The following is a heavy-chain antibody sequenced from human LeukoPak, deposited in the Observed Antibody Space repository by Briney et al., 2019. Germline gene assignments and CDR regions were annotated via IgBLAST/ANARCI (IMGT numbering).Heavy chain of an antibody. J-gene: IGHJ4*02. Sequence: GRSLRLSCAASGFTFDRYSMNWVRQAPGRGLEWVSTISGNGYSTFYADSVKGRFTISRDNSNNTLYLQMNALRADDAALYYCARDLLWFGESSVGWGQGSLVTVSS. D-gene: IGHD3-10*01. V-gene: IGHV3-23*01. CDR1: GFTFDRYS. CDR3: ARDLLWFGESSVG. CDR2: ISGNGYST.